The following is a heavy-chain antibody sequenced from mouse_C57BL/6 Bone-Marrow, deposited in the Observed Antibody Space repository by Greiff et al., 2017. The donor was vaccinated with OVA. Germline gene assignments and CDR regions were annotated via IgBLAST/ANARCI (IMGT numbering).Heavy chain of an antibody. CDR2: IDPSDSYT. CDR3: ARELRWPFDY. V-gene: IGHV1-69*01. D-gene: IGHD1-1*01. J-gene: IGHJ2*01. Sequence: QVQLQQPGAELVMPGASVKLSCKASGYTFTSYWMHWVKQRPGHGLEWIGEIDPSDSYTNYNQKFKGKSTLTVDKSSSTAYMQLSSLTSEDSAVYYCARELRWPFDYWGQGTTLTVSS. CDR1: GYTFTSYW.